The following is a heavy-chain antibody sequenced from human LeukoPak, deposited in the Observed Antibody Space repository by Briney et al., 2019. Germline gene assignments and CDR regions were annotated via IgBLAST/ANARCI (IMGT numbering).Heavy chain of an antibody. V-gene: IGHV1-2*02. D-gene: IGHD6-19*01. CDR2: INPNSGGT. CDR3: ASEIAVAETGDWFDP. J-gene: IGHJ5*02. Sequence: ASVKASCKASGYTFTGYYMHWVRQAPGQGLEWMGWINPNSGGTNYAQKFQGRVTMTRDTSISTAYMELSRLRSDDTAVYYCASEIAVAETGDWFDPWGQGTLVTVSS. CDR1: GYTFTGYY.